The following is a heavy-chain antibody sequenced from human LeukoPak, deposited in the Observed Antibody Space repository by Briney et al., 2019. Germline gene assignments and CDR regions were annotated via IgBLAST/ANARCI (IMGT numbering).Heavy chain of an antibody. CDR1: GFTVSSNY. Sequence: PGGSLRLSCAASGFTVSSNYMSWVRQAPGKGLEWVSVIYSGGSTYYADSVKGRFTISRDNSKNTLYLQMNSLRAEDTAVYYCAREYSSSSGRSFDYWGQGTLVTVSS. J-gene: IGHJ4*02. V-gene: IGHV3-53*01. CDR2: IYSGGST. D-gene: IGHD6-6*01. CDR3: AREYSSSSGRSFDY.